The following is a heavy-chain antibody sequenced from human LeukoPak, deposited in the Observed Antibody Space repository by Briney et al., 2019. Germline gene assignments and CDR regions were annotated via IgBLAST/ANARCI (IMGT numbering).Heavy chain of an antibody. CDR1: GFTFSSYS. J-gene: IGHJ4*02. Sequence: GGSLRLSCAASGFTFSSYSMNWVRQAPGKGLEWVANIKQDGSEKYYVDSVKGRFTISRDNAKNSLYLQMNSLRAEDTAVYYCAREQYGDYFDYWGQGTLVTVSS. CDR2: IKQDGSEK. CDR3: AREQYGDYFDY. V-gene: IGHV3-7*01. D-gene: IGHD4-17*01.